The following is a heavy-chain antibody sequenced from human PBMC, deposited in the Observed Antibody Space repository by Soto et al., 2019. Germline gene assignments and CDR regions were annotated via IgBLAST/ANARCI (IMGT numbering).Heavy chain of an antibody. D-gene: IGHD6-6*01. J-gene: IGHJ4*02. CDR1: GDTFSNYA. CDR3: GRPSNPYSISFPPGY. CDR2: IIPIFGTT. V-gene: IGHV1-69*12. Sequence: QVQLVQSGAEVKKPGSSMKVSCKASGDTFSNYAMSWVRQAPGQGLEWMGGIIPIFGTTIYAQKFQGRVTITADESTSTASMELSRLRSEDTAVYFCGRPSNPYSISFPPGYWGQGTLVTVSS.